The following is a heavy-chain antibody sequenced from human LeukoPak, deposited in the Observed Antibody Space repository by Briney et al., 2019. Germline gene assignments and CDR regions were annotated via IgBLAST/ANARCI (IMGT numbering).Heavy chain of an antibody. J-gene: IGHJ5*02. D-gene: IGHD3-10*01. V-gene: IGHV3-7*03. CDR1: GFTFSSYW. Sequence: PGGSLRLSCAASGFTFSSYWMSWVRQAPGEGLQWAANINQDGSEKNYADSVKGRFTISRDNAKSSLYLQMNSLRAEDTAVYFCARDDLVTSSGSGWLDPWGQGTLVTVSS. CDR2: INQDGSEK. CDR3: ARDDLVTSSGSGWLDP.